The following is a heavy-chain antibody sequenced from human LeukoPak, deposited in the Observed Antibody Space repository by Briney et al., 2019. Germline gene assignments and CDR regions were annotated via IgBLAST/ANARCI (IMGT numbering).Heavy chain of an antibody. CDR3: ARDSIVVVPAAGLYYYYYMDV. J-gene: IGHJ6*03. D-gene: IGHD2-2*01. CDR1: GFTFSAYS. V-gene: IGHV3-21*01. CDR2: ISRSSGSI. Sequence: GGSLRLSCAASGFTFSAYSMNWVRQAPGKGLEWVSCISRSSGSIYYADSVKGRFTISRDNAKNSLYLQMNSLRAEDTAVYYCARDSIVVVPAAGLYYYYYMDVWGKGTTVTVSS.